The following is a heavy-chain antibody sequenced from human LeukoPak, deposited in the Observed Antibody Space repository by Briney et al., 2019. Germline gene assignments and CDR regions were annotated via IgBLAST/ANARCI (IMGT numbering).Heavy chain of an antibody. CDR3: ASSPTYYYDSSELSFDY. Sequence: SETLSLTCAVYGGSFSGYYWSWIRQPPGKGLEWIGEINHSGSTNYNPSLKSRVTISVDTSKNQFSLKLSSVTAADTAVYYCASSPTYYYDSSELSFDYWGQGTLVTVSS. CDR2: INHSGST. V-gene: IGHV4-34*01. D-gene: IGHD3-22*01. CDR1: GGSFSGYY. J-gene: IGHJ4*02.